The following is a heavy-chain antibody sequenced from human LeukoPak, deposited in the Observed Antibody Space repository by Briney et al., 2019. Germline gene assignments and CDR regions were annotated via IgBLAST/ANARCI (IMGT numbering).Heavy chain of an antibody. CDR3: ARDLVGAREYFQH. Sequence: ASVKVSCKASGYTFTSYGISWVRQAPGQGLDGMGWISAYNGNTNYAKKLQGRVTMTTDTSTRTAYMELRSLRSDDTAVYYCARDLVGAREYFQHWGQGTLVTVSS. CDR2: ISAYNGNT. V-gene: IGHV1-18*01. D-gene: IGHD1-26*01. J-gene: IGHJ1*01. CDR1: GYTFTSYG.